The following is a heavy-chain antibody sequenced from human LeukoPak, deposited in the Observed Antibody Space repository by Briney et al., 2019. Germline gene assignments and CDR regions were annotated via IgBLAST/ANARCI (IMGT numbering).Heavy chain of an antibody. CDR1: GFTFINYW. CDR3: ARLQGCSGGTCYFHY. J-gene: IGHJ4*02. Sequence: GGSLRLSCAASGFTFINYWMVWVRQAPGKGLLWDSRINSDGSSKTYADSVKGRFTISRDNAKNTVYLQMNSLRAEDTAVYYCARLQGCSGGTCYFHYWGQGTLVTVSS. CDR2: INSDGSSK. V-gene: IGHV3-74*01. D-gene: IGHD2-15*01.